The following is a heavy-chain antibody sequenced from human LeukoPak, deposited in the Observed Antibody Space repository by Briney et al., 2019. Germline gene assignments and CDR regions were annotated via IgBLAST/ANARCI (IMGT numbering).Heavy chain of an antibody. D-gene: IGHD3-22*01. CDR2: IKEDGSEI. CDR1: GFALNTYW. V-gene: IGHV3-7*01. J-gene: IGHJ4*02. CDR3: AREYHYNSSGNGRSAH. Sequence: GGSLRLSCVASGFALNTYWMTWVRQAPGKGLEWVANIKEDGSEIYYVDSVKGRFTISRDNAKNSLYLQMNSLRAEDTAVYYCAREYHYNSSGNGRSAHWGQGTLVTVSS.